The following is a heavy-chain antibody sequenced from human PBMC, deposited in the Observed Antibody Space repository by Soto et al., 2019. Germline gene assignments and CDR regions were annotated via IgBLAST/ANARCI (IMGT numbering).Heavy chain of an antibody. J-gene: IGHJ6*03. V-gene: IGHV3-15*01. D-gene: IGHD6-19*01. CDR1: GFTFSNAW. CDR2: IKSKTDGGTT. Sequence: GGSLRLSCAASGFTFSNAWMSWVRQAPGKGLEWVGRIKSKTDGGTTDYAAPVKGRFTISRDDSKNTLYQQMNSLKTEKKTEKYCPTFVRAGYYSSYMAVWGKGTTVPVSS. CDR3: PTFVRAGYYSSYMAV.